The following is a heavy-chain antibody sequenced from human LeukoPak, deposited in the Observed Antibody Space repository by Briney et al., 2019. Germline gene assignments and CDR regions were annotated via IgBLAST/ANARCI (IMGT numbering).Heavy chain of an antibody. CDR1: GFTFSVYG. CDR3: AKDHFMNYYDGSGYLFDY. J-gene: IGHJ4*02. CDR2: IHYDGSNK. D-gene: IGHD3-22*01. Sequence: PGGSLRLSCAASGFTFSVYGMHWVRQAPGKGLEWVAFIHYDGSNKYYADSVKGRFTISRDNSKSTLYLQMNSLRAEDTAVYYCAKDHFMNYYDGSGYLFDYWGQGTLVTVSS. V-gene: IGHV3-30*02.